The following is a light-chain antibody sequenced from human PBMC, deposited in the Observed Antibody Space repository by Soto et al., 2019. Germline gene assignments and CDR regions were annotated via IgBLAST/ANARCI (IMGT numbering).Light chain of an antibody. J-gene: IGKJ3*01. V-gene: IGKV1-27*01. CDR1: QHINNY. Sequence: DIQMAQSPSSLSASVGDRVTITCRASQHINNYLAWYQQRPGKAPKLLIYAASTLQSGVPSRFCGGGSGTDFTPTISSLQPEDVAAYYCQKYNNGPPATFGPGTKV. CDR3: QKYNNGPPAT. CDR2: AAS.